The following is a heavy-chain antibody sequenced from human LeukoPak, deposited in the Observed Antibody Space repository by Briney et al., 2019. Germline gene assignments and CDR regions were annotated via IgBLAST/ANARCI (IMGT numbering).Heavy chain of an antibody. J-gene: IGHJ5*02. CDR3: ARGYCNGGSCYFEFWFDP. V-gene: IGHV4-61*02. CDR1: GGSISSGSYY. D-gene: IGHD2-15*01. Sequence: PSQTLSLTCTVSGGSISSGSYYWSWIRQPAGKGLEWIGRIYTSGSTNYNPSLKSRVSISLDTSKNQFSLKLTSVTAADTAVYYCARGYCNGGSCYFEFWFDPWGQGTLVTVSS. CDR2: IYTSGST.